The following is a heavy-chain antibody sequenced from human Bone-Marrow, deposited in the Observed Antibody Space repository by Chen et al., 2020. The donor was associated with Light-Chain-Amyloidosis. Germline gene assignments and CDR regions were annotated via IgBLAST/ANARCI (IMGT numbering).Heavy chain of an antibody. D-gene: IGHD5-12*01. V-gene: IGHV5-51*01. J-gene: IGHJ4*02. CDR3: ARRRDGYNFDY. CDR1: VYTFPNSW. Sequence: EGRRKQSGPYVKKPGESLTLSCKSSVYTFPNSWIGWVRQMPGKGLEWMGVIYPDDSDARYSPSFEGQVTISADKSITTAYLQWRSLKASDTAMYYCARRRDGYNFDYWGQGTLVTVSS. CDR2: IYPDDSDA.